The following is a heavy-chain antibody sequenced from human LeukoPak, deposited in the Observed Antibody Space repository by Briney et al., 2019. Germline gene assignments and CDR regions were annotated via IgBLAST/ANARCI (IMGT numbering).Heavy chain of an antibody. Sequence: ASVKVSCKASGYTFTTYGISWVRQAPGQGLEWMGWINPYNGNTIYAQRLQGRVTMTTDTSTSTAYMDLRSLRSDDTAVYYCVRDGSSGGSCYHCDYWGQGTLVTVSS. CDR3: VRDGSSGGSCYHCDY. CDR1: GYTFTTYG. CDR2: INPYNGNT. D-gene: IGHD2-15*01. V-gene: IGHV1-18*01. J-gene: IGHJ4*02.